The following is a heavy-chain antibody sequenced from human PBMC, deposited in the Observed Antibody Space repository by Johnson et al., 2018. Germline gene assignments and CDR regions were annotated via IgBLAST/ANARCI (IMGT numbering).Heavy chain of an antibody. J-gene: IGHJ3*02. D-gene: IGHD2-15*01. Sequence: VQLVETGGGVVQPGRSLRLSCAASTFTFSGYTMHWVRQGPGKGLEWVAVISYDGSNKYYADSVKGRFTISRDNSKNTLYLQMNSLRAEDTAVYDCAREEGDSVVVVASSPRVASAFDIWGQGTMVTVSS. V-gene: IGHV3-30-3*01. CDR2: ISYDGSNK. CDR1: TFTFSGYT. CDR3: AREEGDSVVVVASSPRVASAFDI.